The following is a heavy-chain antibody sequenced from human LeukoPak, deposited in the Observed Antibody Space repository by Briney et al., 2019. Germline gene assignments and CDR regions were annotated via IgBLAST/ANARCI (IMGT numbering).Heavy chain of an antibody. CDR1: GGSISGSY. D-gene: IGHD6-25*01. CDR2: VYYRGNT. J-gene: IGHJ6*02. Sequence: SETLSLTWTVAGGSISGSYWSWIRQPPGKGLEWIGYVYYRGNTNYNPSLKSRVTISVDMSKNQFSLKLRSVTAADTAVYYCARTGYSSDYYGMDVWGQGTTVTVSS. CDR3: ARTGYSSDYYGMDV. V-gene: IGHV4-59*01.